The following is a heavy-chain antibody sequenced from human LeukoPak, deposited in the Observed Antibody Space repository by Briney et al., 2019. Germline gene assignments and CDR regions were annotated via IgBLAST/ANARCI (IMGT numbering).Heavy chain of an antibody. CDR1: GFTFRTYA. D-gene: IGHD1-20*01. CDR2: ISGGGDGT. Sequence: GGSLRLSCAASGFTFRTYAMSWVRAAPGKGLEWVSGISGGGDGTNYADSVKGRFTISRDNSKNMLYLQMNSLRAEDTAVYHCAKEVAVTGEPYFDYWGQGTLVTVSS. V-gene: IGHV3-23*01. J-gene: IGHJ4*02. CDR3: AKEVAVTGEPYFDY.